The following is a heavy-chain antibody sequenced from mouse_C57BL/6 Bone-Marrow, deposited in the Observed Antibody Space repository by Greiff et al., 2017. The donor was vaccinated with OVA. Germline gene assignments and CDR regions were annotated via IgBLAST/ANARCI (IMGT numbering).Heavy chain of an antibody. CDR2: INPNNGGT. CDR1: GYTFTDYN. CDR3: ARLGGNLYYYAMDD. J-gene: IGHJ4*01. V-gene: IGHV1-22*01. D-gene: IGHD1-1*02. Sequence: EVKLQQSGPELVKPGASVKMSCKASGYTFTDYNMHWVKQSHGKSLEWIGYINPNNGGTSYKQKFKGKATLTVNKSSSTAYMELRSLTSEDSAVYYCARLGGNLYYYAMDDWGQGTSVTVSS.